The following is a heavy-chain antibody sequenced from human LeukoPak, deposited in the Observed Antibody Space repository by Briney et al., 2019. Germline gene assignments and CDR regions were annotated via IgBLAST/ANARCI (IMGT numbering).Heavy chain of an antibody. CDR3: ARGEGVVVVAAFDY. CDR2: IHTYNGHT. V-gene: IGHV1-18*01. D-gene: IGHD2-15*01. CDR1: GYTFNSYG. J-gene: IGHJ4*02. Sequence: ASVKVSCKSSGYTFNSYGITWVRQAPGQGLEWMGWIHTYNGHTNYAQKLQGRVTMTTDTSTSTAYMELRSLRSDDTAVYYCARGEGVVVVAAFDYWGQGTLVTVSS.